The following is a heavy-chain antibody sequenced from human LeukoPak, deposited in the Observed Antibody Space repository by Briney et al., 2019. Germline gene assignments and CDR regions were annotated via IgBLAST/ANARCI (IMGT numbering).Heavy chain of an antibody. J-gene: IGHJ4*02. CDR3: AKEGLYDYSNYYFDY. CDR2: ISGSGGST. Sequence: PGGSLRLSCAASGFTFSSYAMSWVRQAPGKGLEWVSAISGSGGSTYYGDSVKGRFTISRDNSKNTLYLQMNSLRAEDTAVYYCAKEGLYDYSNYYFDYWGQGTLVTVSS. CDR1: GFTFSSYA. V-gene: IGHV3-23*01. D-gene: IGHD4-11*01.